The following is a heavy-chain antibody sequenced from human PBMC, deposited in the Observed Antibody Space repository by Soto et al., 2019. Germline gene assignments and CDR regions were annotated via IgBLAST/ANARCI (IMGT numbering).Heavy chain of an antibody. D-gene: IGHD5-18*01. CDR3: TRVDTAVPS. CDR1: NGSLNFYY. J-gene: IGHJ5*02. Sequence: SETLSLTGNVSNGSLNFYYCSWIRQPPGKELEWIGNIYYRGTTNYNPSLQGRVTMSIDTSKNQFSLMLTSVTAADTAVYYCTRVDTAVPSWGRGVLVTVSS. V-gene: IGHV4-59*12. CDR2: IYYRGTT.